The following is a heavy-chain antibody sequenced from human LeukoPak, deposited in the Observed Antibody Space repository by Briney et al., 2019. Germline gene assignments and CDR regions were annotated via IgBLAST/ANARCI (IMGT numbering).Heavy chain of an antibody. CDR2: INPSGGST. Sequence: GASVKVSCKASGYTFTSYYMHWVRQAPGQGLEWMGIINPSGGSTSYAQKFQGRVTMTRDTSTSTVYMKLSSLRSEDTAVYYCARDRRSRELRYWGQGTLVTVSS. CDR1: GYTFTSYY. J-gene: IGHJ4*02. CDR3: ARDRRSRELRY. V-gene: IGHV1-46*01. D-gene: IGHD1-26*01.